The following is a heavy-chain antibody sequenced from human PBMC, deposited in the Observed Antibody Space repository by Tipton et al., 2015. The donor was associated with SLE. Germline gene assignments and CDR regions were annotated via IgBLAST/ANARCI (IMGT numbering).Heavy chain of an antibody. J-gene: IGHJ4*02. D-gene: IGHD3-10*01. CDR2: IDHSGST. V-gene: IGHV4-34*01. Sequence: LRLSCAVSGGSFSDDYWMWIRQPPGKGLEWIGEIDHSGSTNWNPSLESRVTISFDTSKNQFSLKMNSVTAADTAVYYCARTSGSYMDYWGQGTLVTVSS. CDR3: ARTSGSYMDY. CDR1: GGSFSDDY.